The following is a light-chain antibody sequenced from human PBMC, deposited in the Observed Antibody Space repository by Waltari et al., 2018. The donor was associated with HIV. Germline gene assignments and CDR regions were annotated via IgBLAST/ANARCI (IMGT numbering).Light chain of an antibody. Sequence: SVELTPPSSVSVCPGPTATISCSGDVLAEKFGRWFQQKPGQAPLLVIYRDIERPSGIPDRFSASKSGTTFTLTIIEAQTDDEAAYYCYSEPGNGRVFGGGTQLTVL. CDR3: YSEPGNGRV. CDR2: RDI. J-gene: IGLJ3*02. V-gene: IGLV3-27*01. CDR1: VLAEKF.